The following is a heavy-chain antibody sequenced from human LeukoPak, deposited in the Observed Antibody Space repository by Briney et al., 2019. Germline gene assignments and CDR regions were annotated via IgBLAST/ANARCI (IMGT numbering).Heavy chain of an antibody. D-gene: IGHD5-24*01. J-gene: IGHJ4*02. Sequence: SETLSLTCDVYGGSFSGYYWSWIRQPPGKGLEWIGEISHSGSTKYNPSLKSRLAISVDTSKNQFSLKLSSVTAADTAVYYCARVTGMATIDYWGQGTLVTVSS. CDR1: GGSFSGYY. V-gene: IGHV4-34*01. CDR3: ARVTGMATIDY. CDR2: ISHSGST.